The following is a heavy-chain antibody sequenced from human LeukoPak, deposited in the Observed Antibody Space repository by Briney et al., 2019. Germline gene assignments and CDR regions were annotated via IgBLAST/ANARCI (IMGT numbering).Heavy chain of an antibody. CDR3: ARVQYYDFWSGSDY. V-gene: IGHV1-69*05. D-gene: IGHD3-3*01. J-gene: IGHJ4*02. Sequence: ASVKVSCKASGGTFSSYAISWVRQAPGQGLEWMGGIIPIFGTANYAQKFQGRVTITTDESTSTAYMELSSLRSEDTAVYYCARVQYYDFWSGSDYWGQGTLVTVSS. CDR1: GGTFSSYA. CDR2: IIPIFGTA.